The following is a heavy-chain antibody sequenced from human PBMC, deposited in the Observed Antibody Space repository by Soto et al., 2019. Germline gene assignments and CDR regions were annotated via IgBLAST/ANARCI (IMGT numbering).Heavy chain of an antibody. J-gene: IGHJ6*02. D-gene: IGHD1-20*01. CDR1: GYTFTSYY. CDR3: ASVTGVYYYYYGMDV. CDR2: INPSGGNT. V-gene: IGHV1-46*01. Sequence: ASVKVSCKASGYTFTSYYMHWVRQAPGQGLEWMGIINPSGGNTSYAQKFQGRVTMTRDTSTSTVYMELSSLRSEDTAVYYCASVTGVYYYYYGMDVWGQGTSVTVSS.